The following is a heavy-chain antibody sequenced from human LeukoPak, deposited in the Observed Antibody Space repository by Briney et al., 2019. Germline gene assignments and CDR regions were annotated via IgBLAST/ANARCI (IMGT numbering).Heavy chain of an antibody. Sequence: SETLSLTCTVSGGSISSSSYYWGWIRQPPGKGLEWIGSIYYSGSTYYNPSLKSRVTISVDTSKNQFSLKLSSVTAADTAVYYCARGANDILTGYYLFDYWGQGTLVTVSS. V-gene: IGHV4-39*07. CDR2: IYYSGST. CDR1: GGSISSSSYY. D-gene: IGHD3-9*01. CDR3: ARGANDILTGYYLFDY. J-gene: IGHJ4*02.